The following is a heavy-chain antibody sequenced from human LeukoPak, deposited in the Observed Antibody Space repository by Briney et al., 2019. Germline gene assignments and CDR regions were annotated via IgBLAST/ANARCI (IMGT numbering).Heavy chain of an antibody. J-gene: IGHJ4*02. CDR3: ARLEMATNLGDHFDY. V-gene: IGHV4-30-2*01. Sequence: SQTLSLTCAVSGGSISSGGYSWSWIRQPPGKGLEWIGYIYHSGSTYYDPSLKSRVTISVDTSKNQFSLKLSSVTAADTAVYYCARLEMATNLGDHFDYWGQGTLVTVSS. D-gene: IGHD5-24*01. CDR1: GGSISSGGYS. CDR2: IYHSGST.